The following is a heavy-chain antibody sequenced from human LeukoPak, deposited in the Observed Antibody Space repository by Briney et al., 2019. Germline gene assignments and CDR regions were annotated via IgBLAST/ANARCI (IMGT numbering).Heavy chain of an antibody. CDR2: ITPIFGTA. Sequence: GSSVKVSCKASGGTFSSYAISWVRQAPGQGLEWMGGITPIFGTANYAQKFQGRVTITADKSTSTAYMELSSLRSEDTAVYYCASYDFVHCSGGSCYGGFYYYGMVVWGKGTTVTVSS. CDR3: ASYDFVHCSGGSCYGGFYYYGMVV. J-gene: IGHJ6*04. D-gene: IGHD2-15*01. CDR1: GGTFSSYA. V-gene: IGHV1-69*06.